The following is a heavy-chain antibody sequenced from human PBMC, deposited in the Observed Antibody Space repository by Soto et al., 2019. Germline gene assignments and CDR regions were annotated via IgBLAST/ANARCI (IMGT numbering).Heavy chain of an antibody. CDR2: ISAYNGNT. CDR3: ARRTVTTGYYYYMDV. V-gene: IGHV1-18*01. CDR1: GYTFTSYD. D-gene: IGHD4-17*01. Sequence: ASVKVSCKASGYTFTSYDINWVRQAPGQGLEWMGWISAYNGNTNYAQKLQGRVTMTTDTSTSTAYMELRSLRSDDTAVYYCARRTVTTGYYYYMDVWGKGTTVTVSS. J-gene: IGHJ6*03.